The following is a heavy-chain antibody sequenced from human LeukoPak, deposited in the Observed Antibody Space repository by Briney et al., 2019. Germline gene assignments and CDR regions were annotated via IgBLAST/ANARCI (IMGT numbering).Heavy chain of an antibody. V-gene: IGHV1-46*01. Sequence: GASVKVPCKASGYTFSSYYVHWVRQAPGQGLEWMGMIIPSDGFTSYAQKFQGRVTMTRDMSTSTAYMELRSLRSDDTAAYYCARGSATRPRDFDYWGQGTLVTVSS. CDR1: GYTFSSYY. CDR2: IIPSDGFT. CDR3: ARGSATRPRDFDY. J-gene: IGHJ4*02. D-gene: IGHD5-12*01.